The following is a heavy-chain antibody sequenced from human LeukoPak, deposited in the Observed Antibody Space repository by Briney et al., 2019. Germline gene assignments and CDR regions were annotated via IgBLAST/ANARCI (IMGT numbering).Heavy chain of an antibody. CDR3: ARASLERSWSGWYYFDY. J-gene: IGHJ4*02. CDR1: GLTFSNYA. D-gene: IGHD3-3*01. V-gene: IGHV3-21*01. Sequence: PGGSLRLSCEASGLTFSNYAMNWVRQTPGKGLEWVSSITSYRRDTYYADSVKGRFTISRDNAKNSLYLQMNSLRAEDTAVYYCARASLERSWSGWYYFDYWGQGTLVTVSS. CDR2: ITSYRRDT.